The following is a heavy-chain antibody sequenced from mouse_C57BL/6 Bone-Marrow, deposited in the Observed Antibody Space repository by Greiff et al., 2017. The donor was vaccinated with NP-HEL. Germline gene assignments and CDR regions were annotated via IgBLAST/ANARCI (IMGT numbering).Heavy chain of an antibody. Sequence: QVQLQQPGAELVMPGASVKLSCKASGYTFTSYWMHWVKQRPGQGLEWIGEIDPSDSYTNYNQKFKGKSTLTVDKSSSTAYMQLSSLTSEDSAVYYCARGYYYGILWGQGTLVTVSA. CDR3: ARGYYYGIL. J-gene: IGHJ3*01. CDR1: GYTFTSYW. D-gene: IGHD1-1*01. V-gene: IGHV1-69*01. CDR2: IDPSDSYT.